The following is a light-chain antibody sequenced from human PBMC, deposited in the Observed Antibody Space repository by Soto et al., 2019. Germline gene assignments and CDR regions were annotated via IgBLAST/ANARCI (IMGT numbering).Light chain of an antibody. V-gene: IGLV2-23*01. CDR3: CSYASSRSLV. J-gene: IGLJ2*01. CDR2: EGS. CDR1: SSDVGSYNL. Sequence: QSALTHPASVSGSPGQSITVSCTGTSSDVGSYNLVSWYQQHPGKAPKLMIYEGSKRPSGVSNRFSGSKSGNTASLTISGLEAEDEADYYCCSYASSRSLVFGGGTKVTVL.